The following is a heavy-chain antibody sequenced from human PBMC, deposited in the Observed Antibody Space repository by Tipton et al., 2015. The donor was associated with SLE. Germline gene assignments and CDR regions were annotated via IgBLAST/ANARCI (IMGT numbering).Heavy chain of an antibody. CDR2: ISTSGSTK. D-gene: IGHD6-13*01. J-gene: IGHJ4*02. CDR1: GLTLSDYY. Sequence: SLRLSCAASGLTLSDYYMSCIRPAPGKGLEWVSYISTSGSTKYYADSVKGRFTISRDNARNTLYLQINSLRAEDSALYFCARAIAPGSSRISDYWGQGTLVSVSS. V-gene: IGHV3-11*04. CDR3: ARAIAPGSSRISDY.